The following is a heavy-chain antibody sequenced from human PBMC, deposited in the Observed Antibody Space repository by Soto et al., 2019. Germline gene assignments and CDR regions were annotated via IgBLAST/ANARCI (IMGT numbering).Heavy chain of an antibody. CDR2: ISWDGGST. D-gene: IGHD2-15*01. CDR3: AKDIRDCSGGSCYSTYSDYYYGMDV. V-gene: IGHV3-43*01. Sequence: PGGSLRLSCAASGFTFDDYTMHWVRQAPGKGLEWVSLISWDGGSTYYADSVKGRFTISRDNSKNSLYLQMNSLRTEDTALYYCAKDIRDCSGGSCYSTYSDYYYGMDVWGQGTTVTAP. J-gene: IGHJ6*02. CDR1: GFTFDDYT.